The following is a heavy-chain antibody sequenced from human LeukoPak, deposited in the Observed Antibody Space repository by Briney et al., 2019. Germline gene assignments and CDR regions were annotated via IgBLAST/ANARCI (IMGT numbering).Heavy chain of an antibody. D-gene: IGHD2-15*01. CDR3: ARSGHCSGGTCYGGGWFDP. CDR1: GGTFSTYS. CDR2: IIPLLGIT. Sequence: SVKVSCKASGGTFSTYSINWVRQAPGQGLESMGRIIPLLGITNYAQNFQGRVTITADKSTSTAYMELSSLGSEDTAVHYCARSGHCSGGTCYGGGWFDPWGQGTLVTVSS. V-gene: IGHV1-69*02. J-gene: IGHJ5*02.